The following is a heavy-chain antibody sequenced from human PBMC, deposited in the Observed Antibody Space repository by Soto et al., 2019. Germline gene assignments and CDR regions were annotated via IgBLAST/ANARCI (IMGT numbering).Heavy chain of an antibody. CDR1: GGTFSSYT. V-gene: IGHV1-69*08. CDR3: ARDQTTVVSSMDV. D-gene: IGHD4-17*01. J-gene: IGHJ6*02. Sequence: QVQLVQSGAEVKKPGSSVKVSCKASGGTFSSYTISWVRQAPGQGLEWMGRIIPILGIANYAQKFQGRVTXTXDIXTSTAYMELSSLRSEDTAVYYCARDQTTVVSSMDVWGQGTTVTVSS. CDR2: IIPILGIA.